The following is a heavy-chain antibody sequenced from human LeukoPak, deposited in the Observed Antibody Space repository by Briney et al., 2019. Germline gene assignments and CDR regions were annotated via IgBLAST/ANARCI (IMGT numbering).Heavy chain of an antibody. V-gene: IGHV3-23*01. CDR1: GFTFSSYA. D-gene: IGHD3-16*01. Sequence: GGSLRFSCAASGFTFSSYAMSWVRQAPGKGLEWVSAISGSGGSTYYADSVKGRFTISRDNSKNTLYLQMNSLRAEDTAVYYCAKGGWDEGESDYWGQGTLVTVSS. CDR2: ISGSGGST. J-gene: IGHJ4*02. CDR3: AKGGWDEGESDY.